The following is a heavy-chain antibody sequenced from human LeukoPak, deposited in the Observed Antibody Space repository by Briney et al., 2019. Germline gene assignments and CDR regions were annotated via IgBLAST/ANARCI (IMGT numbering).Heavy chain of an antibody. CDR2: ISYDGSDK. D-gene: IGHD2-8*01. V-gene: IGHV3-30*04. CDR3: AREVVAVLPDASTNDY. J-gene: IGHJ4*02. CDR1: GFTFSSYA. Sequence: GKSLRLSCAASGFTFSSYAMHWVRQAPGKGLEWVALISYDGSDKYYADTVEGRFTISRDNSKSTVHLQMNSLRTEDTAVYFCAREVVAVLPDASTNDYWGQGALVTVSS.